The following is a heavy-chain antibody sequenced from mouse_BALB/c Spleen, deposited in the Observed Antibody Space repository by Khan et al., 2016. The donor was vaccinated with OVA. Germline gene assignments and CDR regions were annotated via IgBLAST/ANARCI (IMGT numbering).Heavy chain of an antibody. CDR3: ARVYGVDFDY. CDR2: ISYSGNT. CDR1: GYSITPDYA. V-gene: IGHV3-2*02. Sequence: EVQLLASGPGLVKPSQSLSLTCTVTGYSITPDYAWNWIRQFPGNKLEWMGFISYSGNTKYNPSLKSRISISRDTSTNQFFLQLKSVTTEDTARYYCARVYGVDFDYGGQGTTLTVSS. D-gene: IGHD1-1*01. J-gene: IGHJ2*01.